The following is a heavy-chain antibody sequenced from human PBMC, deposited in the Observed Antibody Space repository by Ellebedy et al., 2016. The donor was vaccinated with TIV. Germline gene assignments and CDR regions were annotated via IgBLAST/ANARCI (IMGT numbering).Heavy chain of an antibody. CDR1: GFTFSMHA. V-gene: IGHV3-23*01. CDR2: ISGSGIST. D-gene: IGHD2-15*01. J-gene: IGHJ4*02. CDR3: AKGSSRGVVVVAAIPYYFDY. Sequence: GGSLRLXCAASGFTFSMHAMSWVRQAPGKGLEWVSGISGSGISTYFADSVKGRFTISRDNSKSTMYLQMNSLRAEDTAVYYCAKGSSRGVVVVAAIPYYFDYWGQGTLVTLSS.